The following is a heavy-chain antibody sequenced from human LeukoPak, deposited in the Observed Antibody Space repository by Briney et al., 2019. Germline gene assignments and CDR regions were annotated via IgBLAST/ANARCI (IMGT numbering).Heavy chain of an antibody. CDR1: GGTFSSYA. Sequence: ASVKVSCKASGGTFSSYAISWVRQAPGQGLEWMGGIIPIFGTANYAQKFQGRVTITADESTSTAYMELSSLRSEDTAVYYCARGVYGGNSGYYYMDVWGKGTTVTISS. CDR2: IIPIFGTA. CDR3: ARGVYGGNSGYYYMDV. V-gene: IGHV1-69*13. J-gene: IGHJ6*03. D-gene: IGHD4-23*01.